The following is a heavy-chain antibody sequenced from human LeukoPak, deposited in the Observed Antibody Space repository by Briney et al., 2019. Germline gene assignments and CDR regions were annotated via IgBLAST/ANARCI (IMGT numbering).Heavy chain of an antibody. V-gene: IGHV3-48*04. D-gene: IGHD6-13*01. CDR3: ARDKGIAAAEPHMNIYYYGMDV. Sequence: PGGSLRLSCAASGFTFSSYSMNWVRQAPGKGLEWVSYNSSSSSTIYYADSVKGRFTISRDNAKNSLYLQMNSLRAEDTAVYYCARDKGIAAAEPHMNIYYYGMDVWGQGTTVTVSS. CDR2: NSSSSSTI. CDR1: GFTFSSYS. J-gene: IGHJ6*02.